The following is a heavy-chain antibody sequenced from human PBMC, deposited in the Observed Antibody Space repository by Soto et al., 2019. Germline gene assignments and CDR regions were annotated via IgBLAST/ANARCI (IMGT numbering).Heavy chain of an antibody. CDR3: ARERKDSAEYFQH. CDR2: IYYSGST. Sequence: QVQLQESGPGLVKPSQTLSLTCTVSGGSISSGGYYWSWIRQHPGKGLEWIGYIYYSGSTYYNPSLKSRVTISVDTSKNQFSLKPSSVTAADTAVYYCARERKDSAEYFQHWGQGTLVTVSS. J-gene: IGHJ1*01. CDR1: GGSISSGGYY. D-gene: IGHD2-15*01. V-gene: IGHV4-31*03.